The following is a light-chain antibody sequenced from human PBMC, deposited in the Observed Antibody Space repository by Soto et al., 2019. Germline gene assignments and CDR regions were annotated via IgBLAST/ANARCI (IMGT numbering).Light chain of an antibody. J-gene: IGKJ2*01. Sequence: EIVLTQSPGPLSLSPGERATLSCRASQSVSSSYLAWYQQKPGQAPRLLIYGASSRATGIPDRFSGSGSGTDFSLTISSMEPEDFAVYYCQQYGSSPRYTFGQGTKLEIK. CDR3: QQYGSSPRYT. CDR1: QSVSSSY. V-gene: IGKV3-20*01. CDR2: GAS.